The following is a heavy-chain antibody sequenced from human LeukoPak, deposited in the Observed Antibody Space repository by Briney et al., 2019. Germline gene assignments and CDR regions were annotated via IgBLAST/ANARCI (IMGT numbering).Heavy chain of an antibody. J-gene: IGHJ4*02. CDR2: TYYSGST. V-gene: IGHV4-59*08. CDR1: GGSISSYY. CDR3: ARGGWSLDY. Sequence: SETLSLTCTVSGGSISSYYWSWIRQPPGKGLEWIGYTYYSGSTKYNPSLKSRVTISVDTSKNQFSLNLNSVTAADTAVYYCARGGWSLDYWGQGTLVTVSS. D-gene: IGHD6-19*01.